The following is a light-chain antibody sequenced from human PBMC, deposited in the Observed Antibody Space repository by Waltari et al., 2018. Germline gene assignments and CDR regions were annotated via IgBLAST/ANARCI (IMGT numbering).Light chain of an antibody. CDR2: RAS. CDR3: QQDGKLPAT. V-gene: IGKV3-20*01. CDR1: QSVGDSS. Sequence: CRGSQSVGDSSLDWYQKKPGQAPRLVIYRASRRATGVPDRFSGSGSGTEFSLKISRLEPEDVGVYYCQQDGKLPATFGQGTKVEIK. J-gene: IGKJ1*01.